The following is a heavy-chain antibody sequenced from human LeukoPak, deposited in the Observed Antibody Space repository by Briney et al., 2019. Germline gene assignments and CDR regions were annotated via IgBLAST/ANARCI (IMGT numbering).Heavy chain of an antibody. Sequence: PSETLSLTCTVSGGSISSYYWSWIRQPAGKGLEWIGRIYTSGSTNYNPSLKSRVTMSVDTSKNRFSLKLSSVTAADTAVYYCARVFWSGYSTYYYYYMDVWGKGTTVTVSS. CDR1: GGSISSYY. CDR3: ARVFWSGYSTYYYYYMDV. CDR2: IYTSGST. J-gene: IGHJ6*03. V-gene: IGHV4-4*07. D-gene: IGHD3-3*01.